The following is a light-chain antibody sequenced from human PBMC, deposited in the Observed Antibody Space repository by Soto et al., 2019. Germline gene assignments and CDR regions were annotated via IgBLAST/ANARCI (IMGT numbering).Light chain of an antibody. CDR1: QDVGKW. V-gene: IGKV1-27*01. CDR3: HKYNSAPIT. J-gene: IGKJ5*01. CDR2: GAS. Sequence: DIQITHSPPDVYHSALGRVILTCRASQDVGKWLAWYQQKPGKAPTLLIHGASSLQSGVPSRFSGSGSGTDFTLNISSLQPEDVATYYCHKYNSAPITVGQGTRLEI.